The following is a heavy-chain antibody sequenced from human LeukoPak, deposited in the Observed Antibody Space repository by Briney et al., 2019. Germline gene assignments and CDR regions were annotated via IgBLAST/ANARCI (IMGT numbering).Heavy chain of an antibody. CDR1: GYSFTNYW. CDR3: ARHSVPAAIPAQSEFDY. D-gene: IGHD2-2*02. V-gene: IGHV5-51*02. J-gene: IGHJ4*02. CDR2: IYPGDSDT. Sequence: GGSLQISSQVSGYSFTNYWTGWVRQLPGKGVEWMGIIYPGDSDTRYSPSFQGQVTISADKSIGTAYLQWSSLKASDTAMYYCARHSVPAAIPAQSEFDYWGQGTLVTVSS.